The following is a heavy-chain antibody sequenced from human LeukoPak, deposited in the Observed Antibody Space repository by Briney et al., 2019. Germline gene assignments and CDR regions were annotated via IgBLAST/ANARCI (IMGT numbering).Heavy chain of an antibody. CDR2: IRSKAYGGTA. CDR1: GFTFSDFT. CDR3: TRDSSGPVGP. V-gene: IGHV3-49*04. D-gene: IGHD5-12*01. Sequence: PGGSLRLSCAASGFTFSDFTMTWVRQAPGKGLEWVGFIRSKAYGGTAEYAASVKGRFTISRDDSKSIAYLQMNSLKTEDTAVYYCTRDSSGPVGPWGQGTLVTVSS. J-gene: IGHJ5*02.